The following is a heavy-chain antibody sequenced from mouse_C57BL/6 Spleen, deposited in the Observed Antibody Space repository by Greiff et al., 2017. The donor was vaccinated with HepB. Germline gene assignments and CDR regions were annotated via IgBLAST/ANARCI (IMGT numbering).Heavy chain of an antibody. J-gene: IGHJ4*01. CDR1: GYTFTSYW. Sequence: VQLQQSGAELVKPGASVKLSCKASGYTFTSYWMQWVKQRPGQGLEWIGEIDPSDSYTNYNQKFKGKATLNVDTASSTAYMQLSSLTSEDSAVYYCARCLGSSPYYYAMDYWGQGTSVTVSS. CDR3: ARCLGSSPYYYAMDY. V-gene: IGHV1-50*01. CDR2: IDPSDSYT. D-gene: IGHD1-1*01.